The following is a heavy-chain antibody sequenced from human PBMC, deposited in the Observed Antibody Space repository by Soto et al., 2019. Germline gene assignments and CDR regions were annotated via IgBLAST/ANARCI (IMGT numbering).Heavy chain of an antibody. CDR3: AKDMMITFGGVIVAQAPFDY. Sequence: PGGSLRLSCTASGFTFRSYAMSWVRQAPGKGLEWVSAISGSGGSTYYADSVKGRFTISRDNSKSTLYLQMNSLRAEDTAVYYCAKDMMITFGGVIVAQAPFDYWGQGTLVTVSS. CDR2: ISGSGGST. CDR1: GFTFRSYA. J-gene: IGHJ4*02. V-gene: IGHV3-23*01. D-gene: IGHD3-16*02.